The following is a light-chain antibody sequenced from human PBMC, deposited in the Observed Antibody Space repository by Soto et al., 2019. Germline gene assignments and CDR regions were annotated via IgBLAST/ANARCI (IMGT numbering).Light chain of an antibody. Sequence: EIVLTQSPATLSLSPGERATLSCRASQSVSSYLAWYQQKPGQAPRLLIYDASNRATGIPARFSGSGSGTDFTLTISSLEPEDFAVYYCQQRSNRPPWTFVQGTKV. CDR1: QSVSSY. V-gene: IGKV3-11*01. J-gene: IGKJ1*01. CDR3: QQRSNRPPWT. CDR2: DAS.